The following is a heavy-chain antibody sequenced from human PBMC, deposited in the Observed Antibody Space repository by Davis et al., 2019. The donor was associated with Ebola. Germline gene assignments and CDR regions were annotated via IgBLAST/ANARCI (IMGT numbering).Heavy chain of an antibody. CDR3: AAPVPRLTY. Sequence: GESLKISCSASGFTFSNQWMSWVRQAPGKGLEWVANIKGDGSERYYGDSVKGRFTISRDNAKNSLYLQMNSLRAEDTAVYYCAAPVPRLTYWGQGTLVTVSS. D-gene: IGHD1-20*01. J-gene: IGHJ4*02. V-gene: IGHV3-7*03. CDR1: GFTFSNQW. CDR2: IKGDGSER.